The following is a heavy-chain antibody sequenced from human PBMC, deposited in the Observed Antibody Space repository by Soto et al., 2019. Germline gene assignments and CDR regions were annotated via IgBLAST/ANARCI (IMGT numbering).Heavy chain of an antibody. CDR1: GFTVRTKY. CDR3: ARDPWAADY. J-gene: IGHJ4*02. Sequence: XGSLRLCWAASGFTVRTKYMSWVRKAPGKGLEWVSVIYSCGSTFHADSVRGRFTIPRDNSKNTVNLQTNSLRAEDTAVYYCARDPWAADYWGQGTLVTVSS. CDR2: IYSCGST. V-gene: IGHV3-66*01. D-gene: IGHD3-16*01.